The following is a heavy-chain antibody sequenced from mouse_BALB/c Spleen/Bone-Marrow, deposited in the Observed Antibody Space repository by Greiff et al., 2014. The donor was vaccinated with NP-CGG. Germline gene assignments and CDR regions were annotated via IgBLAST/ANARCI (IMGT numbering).Heavy chain of an antibody. CDR3: AGTYYGYDYAMDY. CDR2: IWSGGST. CDR1: GFSLTSYG. V-gene: IGHV2-2*02. D-gene: IGHD2-9*01. Sequence: VKLVESGPGLVQPSQSLSITCTVSGFSLTSYGVHWVRQSPGKGLEWLGVIWSGGSTDYNAAFISRLSISKDNSKSQVFFKMNSLQANDTAIYYCAGTYYGYDYAMDYWGQGTSVTVSS. J-gene: IGHJ4*01.